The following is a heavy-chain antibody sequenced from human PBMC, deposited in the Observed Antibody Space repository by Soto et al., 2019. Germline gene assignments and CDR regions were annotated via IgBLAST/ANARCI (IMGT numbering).Heavy chain of an antibody. D-gene: IGHD6-13*01. CDR3: ARSSHKESWFDP. CDR2: IHGSGSA. V-gene: IGHV4-4*07. J-gene: IGHJ5*02. CDR1: NGSISNFY. Sequence: QVQLQESGPGLVKPSETLSLTCTVSNGSISNFYWNWIRQSAGKGLEWIGRIHGSGSATYNPSLRRRVTMAVDTAKNQFSLKVNSVTGADTAVYYCARSSHKESWFDPGGQGTLVTVSS.